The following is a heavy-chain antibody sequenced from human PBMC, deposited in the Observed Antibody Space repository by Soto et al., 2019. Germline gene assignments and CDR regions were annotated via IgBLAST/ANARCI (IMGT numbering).Heavy chain of an antibody. J-gene: IGHJ4*02. CDR1: GVTFSTYT. Sequence: EVELLESGGHLVQPGGSLRLSCSASGVTFSTYTMNWVRQAPGKGLEWVSGIIGGSNGGTYYADSVKGRFTISRDNSQHMLFLHMNSLRAEDTATYYCAKDRQPDGTWTFDYWGRGTLATVSS. CDR2: IIGGSNGGT. D-gene: IGHD2-15*01. CDR3: AKDRQPDGTWTFDY. V-gene: IGHV3-23*01.